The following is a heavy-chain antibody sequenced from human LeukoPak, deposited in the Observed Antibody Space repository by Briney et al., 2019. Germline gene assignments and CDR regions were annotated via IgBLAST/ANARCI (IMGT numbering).Heavy chain of an antibody. J-gene: IGHJ2*01. V-gene: IGHV3-23*01. Sequence: GGSLRLSCAASGFTFSNAWMSWVRQAPGKGLEWVSAISGSGGSTYYADSVKGRFTISRDNSKNTLYLQMNSLRAEDTAVYYCAKDRNTAMVYWYFDLWGRGTLVTVSS. CDR3: AKDRNTAMVYWYFDL. D-gene: IGHD5-18*01. CDR1: GFTFSNAW. CDR2: ISGSGGST.